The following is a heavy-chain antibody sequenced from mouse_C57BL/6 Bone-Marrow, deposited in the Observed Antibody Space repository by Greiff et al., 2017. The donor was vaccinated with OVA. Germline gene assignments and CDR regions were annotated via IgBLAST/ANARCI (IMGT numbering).Heavy chain of an antibody. J-gene: IGHJ2*01. D-gene: IGHD2-1*01. Sequence: QVQLQQPGAELVRPGSSVKLSCKASGYTFTSYWMDWVKQRPGQGLEWIGNIYPSDSETHYNQKFKDKATLTVDKSSSTAYMQLSSLTSEDSAVYYCARSRGNYHYFDYWGQGTTLTVSS. CDR3: ARSRGNYHYFDY. CDR2: IYPSDSET. CDR1: GYTFTSYW. V-gene: IGHV1-61*01.